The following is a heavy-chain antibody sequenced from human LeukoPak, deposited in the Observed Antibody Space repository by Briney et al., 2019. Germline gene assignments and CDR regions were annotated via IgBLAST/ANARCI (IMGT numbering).Heavy chain of an antibody. Sequence: ASVKVSGKASGYTFTSYDMNWVRQATGQGLEGMGWRNPNSGKTGYAQKFQGRVTMTRNTSISTAYMELSSLRSEATAVYSCARPGGYSSGYAGWFDPWGQGTLVTVSS. CDR2: RNPNSGKT. CDR3: ARPGGYSSGYAGWFDP. D-gene: IGHD5-18*01. V-gene: IGHV1-8*01. J-gene: IGHJ5*02. CDR1: GYTFTSYD.